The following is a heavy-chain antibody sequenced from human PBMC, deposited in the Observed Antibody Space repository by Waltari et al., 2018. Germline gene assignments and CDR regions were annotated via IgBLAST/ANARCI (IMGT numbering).Heavy chain of an antibody. CDR2: INWKGRTV. CDR3: AKDVSSSENGMDV. J-gene: IGHJ6*02. V-gene: IGHV3-9*01. CDR1: GFTFDDYA. D-gene: IGHD6-6*01. Sequence: EAQLEESGGGSVQPGRSLRLSCAASGFTFDDYAMHWVRQSPGKGLEWVSGINWKGRTVGYADSVKCRFTISRDNAKNSLYLQMNSLTPEDTALYYCAKDVSSSENGMDVWGQGTTV.